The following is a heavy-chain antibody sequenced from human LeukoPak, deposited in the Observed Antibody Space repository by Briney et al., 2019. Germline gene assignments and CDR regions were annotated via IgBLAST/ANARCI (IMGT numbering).Heavy chain of an antibody. Sequence: GGSLRLSCAASRFTLNDHAMYWVRQAPGKGLEWVSGINWNSDNIGYADSVKGRFTISRDDAKNSLFLQMNSLRTEDTALYYCARASYYYDTTGLGAVDIWGQGTMVTVSS. CDR1: RFTLNDHA. CDR2: INWNSDNI. V-gene: IGHV3-9*01. CDR3: ARASYYYDTTGLGAVDI. J-gene: IGHJ3*02. D-gene: IGHD3-22*01.